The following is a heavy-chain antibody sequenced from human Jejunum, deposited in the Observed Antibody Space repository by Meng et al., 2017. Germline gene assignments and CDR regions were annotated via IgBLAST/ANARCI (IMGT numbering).Heavy chain of an antibody. J-gene: IGHJ4*02. CDR1: GDSITSSKW. CDR2: IFHTGST. CDR3: ARALGTYGTFFDY. V-gene: IGHV4-4*02. D-gene: IGHD2-8*01. Sequence: QGKLQQCVAGLLKPSEHRPLTCAVSGDSITSSKWWSWVRQPPGKGLEWIGEIFHTGSTNYNPSLRSRLTISVDKSKNQFSLKLSSVTAADTAVYYCARALGTYGTFFDYWGQGTLVTVSS.